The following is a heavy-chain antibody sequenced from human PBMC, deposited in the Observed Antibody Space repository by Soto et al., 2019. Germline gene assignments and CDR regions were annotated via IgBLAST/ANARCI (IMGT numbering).Heavy chain of an antibody. J-gene: IGHJ3*02. V-gene: IGHV3-74*01. Sequence: EVQLVESGGGLVQPGGSLRLSCAASGFVFSSHWIHWVRQAPGQGPVGVSRISTDGSFTSYADFVKGRFTISRDNAKNTLYLQINGLRAEDNAVYYCGRPRSMSSSGFEIWGPGTMVTVSS. CDR2: ISTDGSFT. D-gene: IGHD1-26*01. CDR3: GRPRSMSSSGFEI. CDR1: GFVFSSHW.